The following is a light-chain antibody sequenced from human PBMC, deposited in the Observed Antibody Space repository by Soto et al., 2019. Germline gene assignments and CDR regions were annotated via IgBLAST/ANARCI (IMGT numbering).Light chain of an antibody. CDR3: QHYDSYSQA. V-gene: IGKV1-5*03. Sequence: IPMTQSPTTSTASVGDSVNITCRASQTISSWLAWYQQKPGQAPKLLIYNASTLKSGVPSRFSGSGSGTEFTLTISSLQPDDFATYYCQHYDSYSQAFGQGTKVDIK. J-gene: IGKJ1*01. CDR1: QTISSW. CDR2: NAS.